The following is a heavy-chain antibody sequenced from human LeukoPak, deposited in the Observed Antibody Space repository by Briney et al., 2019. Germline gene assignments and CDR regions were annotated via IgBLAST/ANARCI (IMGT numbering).Heavy chain of an antibody. CDR2: ISSSSSNI. D-gene: IGHD6-6*01. Sequence: GGSLRLSCTASGFTFSSYSMNWVRQAPGKGLEWVSYISSSSSNIYYADSVKGRITISRDNAKNSLYLQMNSLRAEDTAVYYCARDRGGSSSYLLWGQGTLVTVSS. V-gene: IGHV3-48*01. CDR1: GFTFSSYS. J-gene: IGHJ4*02. CDR3: ARDRGGSSSYLL.